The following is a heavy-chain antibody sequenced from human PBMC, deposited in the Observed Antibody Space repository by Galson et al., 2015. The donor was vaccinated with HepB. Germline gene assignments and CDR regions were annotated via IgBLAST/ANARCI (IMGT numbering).Heavy chain of an antibody. J-gene: IGHJ4*02. CDR3: TRGGIDFWGGYFSDY. Sequence: SLRLSCAASGFAFSDYWMQWVRQAPGKGLVWVSRINGDGVSTNYADSVRGRFTMSRDSAKNTFFLQMNSLRAEDSAVYYCTRGGIDFWGGYFSDYWGQGTLVTGSS. CDR1: GFAFSDYW. V-gene: IGHV3-74*01. CDR2: INGDGVST. D-gene: IGHD3-3*01.